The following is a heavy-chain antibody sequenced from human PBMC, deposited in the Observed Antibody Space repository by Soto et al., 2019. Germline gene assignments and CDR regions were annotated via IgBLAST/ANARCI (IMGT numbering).Heavy chain of an antibody. Sequence: SETLSLTCSVSGGSISSFTYSWNWIRQSPGKGLEWIAYIYHSGSTYYNPSLKSRVTISVDRSENQFSLKLTSVTAADTAVYYCVRESTTSGPNWFDTWGAGILVTVSS. V-gene: IGHV4-30-2*06. CDR2: IYHSGST. CDR1: GGSISSFTYS. J-gene: IGHJ5*02. CDR3: VRESTTSGPNWFDT. D-gene: IGHD1-1*01.